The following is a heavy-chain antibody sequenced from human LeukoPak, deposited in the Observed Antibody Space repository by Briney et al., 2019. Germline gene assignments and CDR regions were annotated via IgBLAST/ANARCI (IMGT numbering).Heavy chain of an antibody. V-gene: IGHV4-59*12. CDR2: IYHSGST. CDR3: ARDDFWSGNDY. Sequence: SETLSLTCTVSGGSISGYYWSWIRQSPGKGLEWIGYIYHSGSTNYNPSLKSRVTMSVDTSKNQFSLKLSSVTASDTAVYYCARDDFWSGNDYWGQGTLVTVSS. D-gene: IGHD3-3*01. CDR1: GGSISGYY. J-gene: IGHJ4*02.